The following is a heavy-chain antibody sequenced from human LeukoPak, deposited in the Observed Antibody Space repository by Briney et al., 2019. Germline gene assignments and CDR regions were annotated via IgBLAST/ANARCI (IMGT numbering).Heavy chain of an antibody. CDR1: GFTFSNAW. V-gene: IGHV3-15*01. Sequence: GSLRLSCAASGFTFSNAWMSWVRQAPGKGLEWVGRIKSKTDGGTTDYAAPVKGRFTISRDDSKNTLYLQMNSLKTEDTAVYYCTTDRLLWFGELIFDYWGQGTLVTVSS. CDR3: TTDRLLWFGELIFDY. J-gene: IGHJ4*02. D-gene: IGHD3-10*01. CDR2: IKSKTDGGTT.